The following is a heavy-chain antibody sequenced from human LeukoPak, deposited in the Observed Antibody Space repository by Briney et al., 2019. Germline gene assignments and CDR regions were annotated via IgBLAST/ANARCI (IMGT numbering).Heavy chain of an antibody. CDR3: SLVPSY. Sequence: GGSLRLSCAASGLTFSRHAMSWVRQAPGKGLEWVSAISGTGGDTYYADSVKGRFTISRDNSKNTLYLQMNSLRAEDTAVYYCSLVPSYWGQGTLVTVSS. CDR2: ISGTGGDT. V-gene: IGHV3-23*01. J-gene: IGHJ4*02. CDR1: GLTFSRHA. D-gene: IGHD6-13*01.